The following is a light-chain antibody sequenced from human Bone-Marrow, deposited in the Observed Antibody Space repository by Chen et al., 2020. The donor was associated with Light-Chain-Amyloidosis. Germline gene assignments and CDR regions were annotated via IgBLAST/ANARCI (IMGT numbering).Light chain of an antibody. V-gene: IGLV3-21*02. CDR2: DDS. CDR3: QVWDRSSDRPV. J-gene: IGLJ3*02. CDR1: NIGSTS. Sequence: SYVLTQPSSVSVAPGQTATTACGGNNIGSTSLHWYQPTPGQAPLLVVYDDSDRPSGIPGRLSGSNSGNTATLTISRVEAGDEADYYCQVWDRSSDRPVFGGGTKLTVL.